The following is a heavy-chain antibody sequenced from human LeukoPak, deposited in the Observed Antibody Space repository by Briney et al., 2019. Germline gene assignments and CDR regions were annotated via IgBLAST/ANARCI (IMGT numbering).Heavy chain of an antibody. J-gene: IGHJ4*02. V-gene: IGHV3-30*02. Sequence: GGSLRLSCAASGFTFSSYGMHWVRQAPGKGLEWVAFIRYDESTKYYADSVKGRFTISRDNSKNTLYLQMNSLRAEDTAVYYCAKALWFGELFIDYWGQGTLVTVSS. D-gene: IGHD3-10*01. CDR1: GFTFSSYG. CDR2: IRYDESTK. CDR3: AKALWFGELFIDY.